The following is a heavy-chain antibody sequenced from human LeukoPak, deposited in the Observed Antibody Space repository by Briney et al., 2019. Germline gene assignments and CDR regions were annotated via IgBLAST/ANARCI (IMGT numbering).Heavy chain of an antibody. V-gene: IGHV4-59*01. CDR1: GGSISSYY. J-gene: IGHJ3*02. Sequence: SETLSLTCTVSGGSISSYYWSWIRLPPGKGLEWIGYIYYSGSTNYNPSLKSRVTISVDTSKNQFSLKVSSVTAADTAVYYCARPLVGIPGALDIWGQGTMVTVSS. CDR2: IYYSGST. CDR3: ARPLVGIPGALDI. D-gene: IGHD1-14*01.